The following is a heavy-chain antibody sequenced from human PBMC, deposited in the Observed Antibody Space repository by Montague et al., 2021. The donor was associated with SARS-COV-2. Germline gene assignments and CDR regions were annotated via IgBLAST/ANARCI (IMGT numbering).Heavy chain of an antibody. Sequence: CAISGDSDASDRLAWSWVRQSPERRPEWLGRSCFRSEWNSDYAPSVRGRLTVNPDASKNEFSLELNYVTPEDTAVYYCVRYSGWFYFDFWGQGTLVTVSS. CDR1: GDSDASDRLA. CDR2: SCFRSEWNS. V-gene: IGHV6-1*01. J-gene: IGHJ4*02. D-gene: IGHD6-19*01. CDR3: VRYSGWFYFDF.